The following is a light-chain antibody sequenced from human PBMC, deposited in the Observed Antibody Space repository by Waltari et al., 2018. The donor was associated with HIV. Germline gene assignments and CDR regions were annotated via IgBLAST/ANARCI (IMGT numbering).Light chain of an antibody. CDR1: SSNIGSNF. CDR3: AAWDDSLSGHWV. Sequence: QSVLTQPPPASGTPGQRVTISCSGSSSNIGSNFVYWYQQLPGTAPKLLIYRNNQRPSGVPDRVSGSKSGTSASLAISGLRSEDEADYYCAAWDDSLSGHWVFGGGTKVTVL. V-gene: IGLV1-47*01. CDR2: RNN. J-gene: IGLJ3*02.